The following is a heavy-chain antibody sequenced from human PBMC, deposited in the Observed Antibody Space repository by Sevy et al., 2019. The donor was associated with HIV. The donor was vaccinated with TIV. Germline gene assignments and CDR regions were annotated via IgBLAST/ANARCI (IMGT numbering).Heavy chain of an antibody. J-gene: IGHJ4*02. CDR2: VNSDGSST. D-gene: IGHD2-15*01. CDR3: VAANTWQDY. CDR1: GFTFSSYW. Sequence: GGSLRLTCAASGFTFSSYWMHWVRQAPGKGPVWVSGVNSDGSSTNYADSVKGRFTMSRDSAKNTLYLQMNSLRAEDIAVYFCVAANTWQDYWDQGTLVTVSS. V-gene: IGHV3-74*01.